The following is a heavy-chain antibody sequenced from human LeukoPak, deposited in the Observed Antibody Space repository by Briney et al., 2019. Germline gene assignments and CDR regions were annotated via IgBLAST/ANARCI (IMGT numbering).Heavy chain of an antibody. V-gene: IGHV4-39*01. D-gene: IGHD3-9*01. J-gene: IGHJ3*01. Sequence: ASETLSLTCIVSGDSISSNDHYWGWIRQPPGKGLKWIGSMSYRGSTYYNPSLMSRVTMSVDTSNNQFSLKLRSVTAPDSAVYYCARHQAAYFGLHAFDVWGRGTVVSVSS. CDR1: GDSISSNDHY. CDR2: MSYRGST. CDR3: ARHQAAYFGLHAFDV.